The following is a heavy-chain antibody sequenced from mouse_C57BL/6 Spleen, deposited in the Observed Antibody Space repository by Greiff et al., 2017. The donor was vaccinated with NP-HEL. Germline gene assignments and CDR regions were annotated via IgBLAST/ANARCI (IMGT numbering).Heavy chain of an antibody. CDR1: GYTFTSYG. J-gene: IGHJ2*01. CDR3: ARGDSSGYVAY. V-gene: IGHV1-81*01. Sequence: VQVVESGAELARPGASVKLSCKASGYTFTSYGISWVKQRTGQGLEWIGEIYPRSGNTYYNEKFKGKATLTADKSSSTAYMELRSLTSEDSAVYFCARGDSSGYVAYWGQGTTLTVSS. D-gene: IGHD3-2*02. CDR2: IYPRSGNT.